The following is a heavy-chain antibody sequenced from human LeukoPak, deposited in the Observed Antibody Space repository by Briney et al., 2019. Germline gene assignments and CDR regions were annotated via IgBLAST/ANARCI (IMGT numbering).Heavy chain of an antibody. CDR3: ARDPRRGSGWYYYYGMDV. D-gene: IGHD6-19*01. CDR1: GFTFSSYA. J-gene: IGHJ6*02. V-gene: IGHV3-30-3*01. Sequence: GGSLRLSCAASGFTFSSYAMHWVRQAPGKGLEWVAVISYDGSNKYYADSVKGRFTISRDNSKNTLYLQMNSLRAEDTAVYYCARDPRRGSGWYYYYGMDVWGQGTTVTVSS. CDR2: ISYDGSNK.